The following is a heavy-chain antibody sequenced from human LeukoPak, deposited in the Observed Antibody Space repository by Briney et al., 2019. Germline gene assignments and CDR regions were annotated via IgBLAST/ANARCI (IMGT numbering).Heavy chain of an antibody. CDR1: GFTLGNHG. D-gene: IGHD3-9*01. J-gene: IGHJ6*03. Sequence: PGGSLRLSCAASGFTLGNHGMHWVRQAPGKGPEWVAIIFSNGVNKYCADSMKGRSTISRDTSKNTLFLEMESLRTEDTAVYYCARHRGSIFEGYMDVWGKGTTVTVSS. CDR3: ARHRGSIFEGYMDV. CDR2: IFSNGVNK. V-gene: IGHV3-33*01.